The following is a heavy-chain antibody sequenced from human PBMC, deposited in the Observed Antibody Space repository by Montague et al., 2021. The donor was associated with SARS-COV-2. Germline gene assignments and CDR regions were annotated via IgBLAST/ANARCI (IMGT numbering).Heavy chain of an antibody. CDR1: GGSISSGDYY. D-gene: IGHD2-21*02. CDR3: AAGRLINDCEWNYPYYYSPMHA. V-gene: IGHV4-30-4*08. CDR2: IYYSGST. J-gene: IGHJ6*02. Sequence: TLSLTCTVSGGSISSGDYYWTWIRQPPGKGLEWIGYIYYSGSTYYNPPLRSRVIISIDTSKNQFSLKVSSVTAADTAVYYCAAGRLINDCEWNYPYYYSPMHAWGQGTTVAVSS.